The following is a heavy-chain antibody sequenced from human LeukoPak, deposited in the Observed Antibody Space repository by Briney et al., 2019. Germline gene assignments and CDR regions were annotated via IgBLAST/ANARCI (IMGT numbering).Heavy chain of an antibody. D-gene: IGHD3-3*01. CDR2: INHSGST. V-gene: IGHV4-34*01. J-gene: IGHJ4*02. Sequence: SETLSLTCAVYGGSFSGYYWSWIRPPPGKGLGWIGEINHSGSTNYNPSLKSRVTISVDTSKNQFSLKLSSVTAADTAVYYCARALLLERFDYWGQGTLVTVSS. CDR1: GGSFSGYY. CDR3: ARALLLERFDY.